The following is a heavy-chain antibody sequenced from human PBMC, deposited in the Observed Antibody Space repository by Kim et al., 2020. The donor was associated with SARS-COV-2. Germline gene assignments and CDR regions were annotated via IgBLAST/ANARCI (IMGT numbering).Heavy chain of an antibody. D-gene: IGHD3-10*01. J-gene: IGHJ3*02. CDR3: AKEGPWFGELSQQGAFDI. CDR2: ISWNSGSI. V-gene: IGHV3-9*01. Sequence: LRLSCAASGFTFDDYAMHWVRQAPGKGLEWVSGISWNSGSIGYADSVKGRFTISRDNAKNSLYLQMNSLRAEDTALYYCAKEGPWFGELSQQGAFDIWGQGTMVTVSS. CDR1: GFTFDDYA.